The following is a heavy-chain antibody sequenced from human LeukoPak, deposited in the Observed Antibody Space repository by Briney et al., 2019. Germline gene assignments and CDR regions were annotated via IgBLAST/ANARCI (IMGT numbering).Heavy chain of an antibody. CDR1: GGSISSYY. D-gene: IGHD1-26*01. CDR3: ARLYSGSSTYYFDY. J-gene: IGHJ4*02. CDR2: IYYSGST. V-gene: IGHV4-59*08. Sequence: SETLSLTCTVSGGSISSYYWSWIRQPPGKGLEWIGYIYYSGSTNYNPSLKSRVTISVDTSKNQFSLKLSSVTAADTAVYYCARLYSGSSTYYFDYWGQGTPVTVSS.